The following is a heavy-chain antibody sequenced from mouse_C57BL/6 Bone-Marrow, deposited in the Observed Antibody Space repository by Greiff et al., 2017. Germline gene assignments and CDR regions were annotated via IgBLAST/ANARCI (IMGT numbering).Heavy chain of an antibody. V-gene: IGHV5-4*01. J-gene: IGHJ2*01. CDR1: GFTFSSYA. D-gene: IGHD4-1*02. CDR3: ARTTVFFDY. CDR2: ISDGGSYT. Sequence: DVHLVESGGGLVKPGGSLKLSCAASGFTFSSYAMSWVRQTPEKRLEWVATISDGGSYTYYPDNVKGRFTISRDNAKNNLYLQMSHLKSEDTAMYYCARTTVFFDYWGQGTTLTVSS.